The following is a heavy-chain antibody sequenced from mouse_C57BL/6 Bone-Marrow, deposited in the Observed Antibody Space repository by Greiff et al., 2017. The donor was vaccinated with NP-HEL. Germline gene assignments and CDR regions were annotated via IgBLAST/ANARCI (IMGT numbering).Heavy chain of an antibody. CDR3: ARLTTVVRDYFDY. CDR1: GFTFSSYG. CDR2: ISSGGSYT. D-gene: IGHD1-1*01. J-gene: IGHJ2*01. Sequence: EVHLVESGGDLVKPGGSLKLSCAASGFTFSSYGMSWVRQTPDKRLEWVATISSGGSYTYYPDSVTGRFTISRDNAKNTRYLQMSSLKSEDTAIYYCARLTTVVRDYFDYWGQGTTLTVSS. V-gene: IGHV5-6*01.